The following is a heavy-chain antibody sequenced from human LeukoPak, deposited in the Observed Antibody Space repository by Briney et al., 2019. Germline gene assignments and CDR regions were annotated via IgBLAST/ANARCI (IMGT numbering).Heavy chain of an antibody. D-gene: IGHD6-13*01. CDR3: ARESGYSSSWYDY. CDR1: GYTFTGYY. CDR2: INPNSGGT. J-gene: IGHJ4*02. V-gene: IGHV1-2*02. Sequence: GASMKVSCKASGYTFTGYYMYWVRQAPGQGLEWMGWINPNSGGTNYAQKFQGRVTMTRDTSISTAYMELSRLRSDDTAVYYCARESGYSSSWYDYWGQGTLVTVSS.